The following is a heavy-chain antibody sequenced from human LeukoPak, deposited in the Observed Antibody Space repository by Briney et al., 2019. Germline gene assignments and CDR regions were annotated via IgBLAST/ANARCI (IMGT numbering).Heavy chain of an antibody. CDR1: GYNFTTYW. J-gene: IGHJ4*02. CDR3: ARRGVGPMDSYFDY. V-gene: IGHV5-51*01. CDR2: IYPGDSDT. D-gene: IGHD3-10*01. Sequence: GESLKISCKGSGYNFTTYWIGWVRQMRGQGLEWMGVIYPGDSDTRYSLSFQGQVTISADKSISTAYLQWSSLRASDTAMYYCARRGVGPMDSYFDYWGQGTLVTVSS.